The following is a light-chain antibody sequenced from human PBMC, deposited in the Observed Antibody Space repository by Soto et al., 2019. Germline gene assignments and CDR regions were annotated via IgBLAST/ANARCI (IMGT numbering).Light chain of an antibody. CDR1: SSTIGSNY. J-gene: IGLJ1*01. V-gene: IGLV1-47*01. CDR3: AAWDDRLSGYV. Sequence: QSVLTQPPSASGTPGQRVTISCSGSSSTIGSNYVYWYQQLPGTAPKLLIYRNNQRPSGVPDRFSGSKSGTSASLAISGLRSEDEADYYCAAWDDRLSGYVFGTGTKVTVL. CDR2: RNN.